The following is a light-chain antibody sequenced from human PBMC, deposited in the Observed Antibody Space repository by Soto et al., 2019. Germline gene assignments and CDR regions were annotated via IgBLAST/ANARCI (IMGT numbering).Light chain of an antibody. CDR2: GAT. CDR1: QSVPRNY. J-gene: IGKJ3*01. Sequence: EIVLTQSPGTLSLSPGDRAGLSCRATQSVPRNYLAWYQHKPGQAPRLLLYGATSRRNGVPGRFSGSGSGTDFTLVISRLEPEDFAVYFCQRYGSSPFTFGPGTKVDI. CDR3: QRYGSSPFT. V-gene: IGKV3-20*01.